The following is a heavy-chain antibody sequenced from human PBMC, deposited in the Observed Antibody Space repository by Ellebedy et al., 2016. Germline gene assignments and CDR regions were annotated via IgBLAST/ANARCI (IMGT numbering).Heavy chain of an antibody. CDR1: GFTFSSYW. Sequence: GGSLRLSXAASGFTFSSYWMSWVRQAPGKGLEWVANIKQDGSEKYYVDFVKGRFTISRDNAKNSLYLQMNSLRAEDTAVYYCARDGDELRLRDYPPSTLDYWGQGTLVTVSS. J-gene: IGHJ4*02. D-gene: IGHD4-23*01. V-gene: IGHV3-7*04. CDR3: ARDGDELRLRDYPPSTLDY. CDR2: IKQDGSEK.